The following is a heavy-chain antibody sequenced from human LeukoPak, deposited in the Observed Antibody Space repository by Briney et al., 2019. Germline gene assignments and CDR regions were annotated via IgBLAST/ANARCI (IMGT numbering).Heavy chain of an antibody. V-gene: IGHV3-23*01. CDR1: GFTVSSNY. Sequence: GGSLRLSCAASGFTVSSNYMSWVRQAPGKGLEWVSLIGSSGGSTYYADSVKGRFTISRDNSNHTLSLQMNSLRVEDTAIYYCVKDIQLSTWGLGTMVTVSS. J-gene: IGHJ3*01. CDR3: VKDIQLST. D-gene: IGHD5-24*01. CDR2: IGSSGGST.